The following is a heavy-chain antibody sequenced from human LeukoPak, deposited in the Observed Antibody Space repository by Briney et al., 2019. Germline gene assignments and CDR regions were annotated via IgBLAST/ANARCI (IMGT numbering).Heavy chain of an antibody. Sequence: ASVKVSCKASGYTFTGYYMHWVRQAPGQGLEWMGWINPNSGGTNYAQKFQGRVTMTRDTSISTAYMELRSLRSDDTAVYYCARVMVVVAATAFDIWGQGTMVTVSS. J-gene: IGHJ3*02. CDR2: INPNSGGT. CDR1: GYTFTGYY. V-gene: IGHV1-2*02. D-gene: IGHD2-15*01. CDR3: ARVMVVVAATAFDI.